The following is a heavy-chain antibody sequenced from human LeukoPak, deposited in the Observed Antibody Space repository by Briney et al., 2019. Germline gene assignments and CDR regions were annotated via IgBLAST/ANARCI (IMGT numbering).Heavy chain of an antibody. CDR1: GYTFTGYY. Sequence: AASVKVSCKASGYTFTGYYMHWVRQAPGQGLEWMGRVNPNNGAPNYAQKFQGRVTMTRDTAISTFYMELSSLRSDDTAVYFCAREVGYSSSYYGRFDPWGQGTLVIVSS. J-gene: IGHJ5*02. D-gene: IGHD2-2*01. CDR3: AREVGYSSSYYGRFDP. V-gene: IGHV1-2*06. CDR2: VNPNNGAP.